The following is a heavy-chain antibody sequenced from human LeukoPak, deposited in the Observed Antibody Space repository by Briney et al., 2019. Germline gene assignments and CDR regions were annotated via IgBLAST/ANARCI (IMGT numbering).Heavy chain of an antibody. J-gene: IGHJ4*02. V-gene: IGHV1-69*02. CDR2: IIPILGIA. CDR3: GYYYGSGILQPLGY. D-gene: IGHD3-10*01. CDR1: GYTFTSYY. Sequence: GASVKVSCKASGYTFTSYYMHWVRQAPGQGLEWMGRIIPILGIANYAQKFQGRVTITADKSTSTAYMELSSLRSEDTAVYYCGYYYGSGILQPLGYWGQGTLVTVSS.